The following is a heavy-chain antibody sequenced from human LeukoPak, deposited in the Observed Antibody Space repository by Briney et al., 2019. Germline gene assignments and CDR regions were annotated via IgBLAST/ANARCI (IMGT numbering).Heavy chain of an antibody. CDR1: GFTFDDYG. D-gene: IGHD4-17*01. Sequence: GGSLRLSCAASGFTFDDYGMSWVRQAPGKGLEWVSGINWNGGSTDYADSVKGRFTISRDNAKNSLYLQMNSLRAEDTALYYCATMGDYGDLSRNWGQGTLVTVSS. CDR2: INWNGGST. V-gene: IGHV3-20*04. J-gene: IGHJ4*02. CDR3: ATMGDYGDLSRN.